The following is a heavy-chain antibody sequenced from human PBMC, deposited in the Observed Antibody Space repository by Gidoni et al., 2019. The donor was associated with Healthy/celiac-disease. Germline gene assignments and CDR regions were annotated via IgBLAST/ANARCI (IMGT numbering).Heavy chain of an antibody. CDR2: IIPILGIA. CDR3: ARDEGLGSSSRSSAFDI. D-gene: IGHD6-13*01. CDR1: GGTFSSYA. Sequence: QVQLVQSGAEVKKPGSSVKVSCKASGGTFSSYAISWVRQAPGQGLEWMGRIIPILGIANYAQKFQGRVTITADKSTSTAYMELSSLRSEDTAVYYCARDEGLGSSSRSSAFDIWGQGTMVTVSS. V-gene: IGHV1-69*09. J-gene: IGHJ3*02.